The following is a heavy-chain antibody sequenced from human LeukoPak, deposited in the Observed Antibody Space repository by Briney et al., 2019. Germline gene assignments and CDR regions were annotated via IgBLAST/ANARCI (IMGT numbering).Heavy chain of an antibody. V-gene: IGHV3-74*01. CDR3: ARGGGILWPLDY. CDR2: INSDGSST. D-gene: IGHD2-21*01. J-gene: IGHJ4*02. Sequence: GGCLRLSCAASGFTFSSYWMYWVHQAPGKGLVWVSRINSDGSSTSYADSVKGRFTISRDNAKNTLYLQMNSLRAEDTAVYYCARGGGILWPLDYWGQGTLVTVSS. CDR1: GFTFSSYW.